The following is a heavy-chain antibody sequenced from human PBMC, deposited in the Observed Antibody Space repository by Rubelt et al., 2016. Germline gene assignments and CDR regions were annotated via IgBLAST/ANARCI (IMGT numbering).Heavy chain of an antibody. CDR2: IYSSGTI. Sequence: VESGGGLVQPGGSLRLSCAASGLTVSSNYMNWVRQAPGKGLEWVSVIYSSGTIYYADSVKGRFTISRDNSKNTLDLQMNSLRAEDTAVYYCAREGVVGIAEASFDCWGQGTLVTVSS. CDR1: GLTVSSNY. V-gene: IGHV3-66*01. CDR3: AREGVVGIAEASFDC. J-gene: IGHJ4*02. D-gene: IGHD6-13*01.